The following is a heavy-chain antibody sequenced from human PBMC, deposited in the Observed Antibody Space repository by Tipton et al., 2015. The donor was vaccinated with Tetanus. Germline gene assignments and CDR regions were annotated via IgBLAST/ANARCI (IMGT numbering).Heavy chain of an antibody. J-gene: IGHJ3*02. CDR1: GGSLSGYY. D-gene: IGHD2-2*01. CDR2: NYYSGSA. V-gene: IGHV4-59*12. CDR3: ASRGYCTNTSCRLPDAFDM. Sequence: LRLSCTVSGGSLSGYYWNWIRQSPGKGLEWIGYNYYSGSAIYNPSLKSRVTISLDTSKNQISLRLNSVTAADTAVYYYASRGYCTNTSCRLPDAFDMWGQGTIVTVSS.